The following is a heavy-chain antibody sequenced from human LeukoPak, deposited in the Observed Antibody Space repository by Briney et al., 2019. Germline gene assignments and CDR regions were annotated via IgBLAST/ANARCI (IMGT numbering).Heavy chain of an antibody. CDR3: VRHDSYIPF. CDR2: ISDSAAST. Sequence: TGGSLRLSCAASGFTFNNYAMSWVRQTPGKRLEWVSGISDSAASTYYTDSVKGRFTISRDNSKDTVYLQMNNLRVADTALYFCVRHDSYIPFWGQGSLVTVSS. D-gene: IGHD5-18*01. CDR1: GFTFNNYA. V-gene: IGHV3-23*01. J-gene: IGHJ1*01.